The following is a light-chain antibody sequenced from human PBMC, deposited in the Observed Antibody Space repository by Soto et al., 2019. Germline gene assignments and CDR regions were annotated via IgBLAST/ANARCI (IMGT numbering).Light chain of an antibody. J-gene: IGKJ1*01. CDR3: PQYNNWWT. Sequence: EKVMSQSPVTLSVSPGERATLSCRAGQSVSSNLAWYQQKPGQAPRLLIYGASTRATGIPARFTGSGSGTEFTLTISSLQFAASAVYYCPQYNNWWTFGQATKVDI. CDR2: GAS. CDR1: QSVSSN. V-gene: IGKV3-15*01.